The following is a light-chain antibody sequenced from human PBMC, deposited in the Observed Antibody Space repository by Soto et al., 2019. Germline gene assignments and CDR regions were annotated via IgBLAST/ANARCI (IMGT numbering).Light chain of an antibody. Sequence: QSALTQPASVSGSPGQSITISCTGTSSDVGGYRYVSWYQQHPGKAPKLMIYEVSNRPSGVSNRFSGSKSGNTASLTISGLQAEDEADYCCSSYTSGSTYVFGTGTKLTVL. CDR3: SSYTSGSTYV. V-gene: IGLV2-14*01. CDR1: SSDVGGYRY. J-gene: IGLJ1*01. CDR2: EVS.